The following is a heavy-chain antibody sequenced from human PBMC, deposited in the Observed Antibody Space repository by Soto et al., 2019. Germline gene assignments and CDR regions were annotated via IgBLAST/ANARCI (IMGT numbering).Heavy chain of an antibody. CDR2: ISGSGDST. J-gene: IGHJ4*02. CDR3: ASPSQSFGSGSPTGYSFDY. D-gene: IGHD3-10*01. CDR1: GLTFNSFA. Sequence: GVLRLSCAASGLTFNSFAMAWVRQAPGRGLESVSSISGSGDSTNYADYVKGRFTISRDNSDNTVYLQMDSLRVEDTAVYYCASPSQSFGSGSPTGYSFDYWGQGTLVTVSS. V-gene: IGHV3-23*01.